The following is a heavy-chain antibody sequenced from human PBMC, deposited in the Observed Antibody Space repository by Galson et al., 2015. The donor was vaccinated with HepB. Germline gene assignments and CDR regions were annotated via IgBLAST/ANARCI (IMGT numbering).Heavy chain of an antibody. CDR1: GYTFTGYY. CDR2: INPNSGGT. V-gene: IGHV1-2*04. Sequence: SCQASGYTFTGYYMHWVRQAPGQGLEWMGWINPNSGGTNYAQKFQGWVTMTRDTSISTAYMELSRLRSDDTAVYYCARAPVGELLPSYFDYWGQGTLVTVSS. J-gene: IGHJ4*02. D-gene: IGHD1-26*01. CDR3: ARAPVGELLPSYFDY.